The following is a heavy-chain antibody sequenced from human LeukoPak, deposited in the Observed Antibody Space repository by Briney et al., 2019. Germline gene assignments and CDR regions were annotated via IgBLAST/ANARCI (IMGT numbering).Heavy chain of an antibody. J-gene: IGHJ6*03. CDR3: ATPSRRQQLGYYYMDV. CDR1: GGSISSSSYY. Sequence: SETLSLTCTVSGGSISSSSYYWGWIRQPPGKGLEWIGSIYYSGSTYYNPSLKSRVTISVDTSKNQFSLKLSSVTAADTAVYYCATPSRRQQLGYYYMDVWGKGTTVTVSS. V-gene: IGHV4-39*07. D-gene: IGHD6-13*01. CDR2: IYYSGST.